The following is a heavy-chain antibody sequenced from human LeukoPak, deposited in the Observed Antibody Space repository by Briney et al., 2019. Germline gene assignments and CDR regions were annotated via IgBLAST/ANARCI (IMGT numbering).Heavy chain of an antibody. Sequence: ASVKVSCKASGYTFTSYAMHWVRPAPGQRLEWMGWINAGNGNTKYSQKFQGRVTITRDTSASTAYMELSSLRSEDTAVYYCARSLGLIAPLVRFFGYWGQGTLVTVSS. CDR1: GYTFTSYA. CDR3: ARSLGLIAPLVRFFGY. V-gene: IGHV1-3*01. J-gene: IGHJ4*02. CDR2: INAGNGNT. D-gene: IGHD3-3*01.